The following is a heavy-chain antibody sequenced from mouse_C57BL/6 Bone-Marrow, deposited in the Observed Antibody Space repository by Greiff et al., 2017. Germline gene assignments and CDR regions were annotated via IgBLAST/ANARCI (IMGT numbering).Heavy chain of an antibody. Sequence: VQLKQSGGDLVKPGGSLKLSCAASGFTFSSYGMSLVRQTPDKRLEWVATISSGCSYTYYPDSVTGRFTISRDNAKNTLYLQMSSLKSEDAAMYDCASVRGAYWGQGTLVTVAA. D-gene: IGHD1-1*01. CDR2: ISSGCSYT. CDR3: ASVRGAY. CDR1: GFTFSSYG. V-gene: IGHV5-6*01. J-gene: IGHJ3*01.